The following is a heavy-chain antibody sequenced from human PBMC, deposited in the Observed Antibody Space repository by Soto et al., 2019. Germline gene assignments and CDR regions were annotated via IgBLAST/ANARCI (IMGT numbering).Heavy chain of an antibody. CDR1: GDTFINYA. CDR3: ARGRGYSYDYGLDV. V-gene: IGHV1-69*12. CDR2: VIPIFGKA. J-gene: IGHJ6*02. Sequence: QVQLVRSGAEVTKPGSSVKVSCTASGDTFINYAISWVRQAPGQGLEWMGGVIPIFGKANYAQKFQGRVTISADESTSTAYMELSSLRSEDTAVYYCARGRGYSYDYGLDVWGQGTTVTVSS. D-gene: IGHD5-18*01.